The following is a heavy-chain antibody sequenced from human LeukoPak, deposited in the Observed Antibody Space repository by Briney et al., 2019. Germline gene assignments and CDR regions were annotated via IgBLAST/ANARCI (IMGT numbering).Heavy chain of an antibody. CDR2: INPSGGST. CDR1: GYTFTGYY. D-gene: IGHD2-15*01. J-gene: IGHJ4*02. V-gene: IGHV1-46*01. CDR3: ARECGSGGSCYSGFDY. Sequence: ASVKVSCKASGYTFTGYYMHWVRQAPGQGLEWMGIINPSGGSTSCAQKFQGRVTMTRDMSTSTVYMELSSLRSEDTAVYYCARECGSGGSCYSGFDYWGQGTLVTVSS.